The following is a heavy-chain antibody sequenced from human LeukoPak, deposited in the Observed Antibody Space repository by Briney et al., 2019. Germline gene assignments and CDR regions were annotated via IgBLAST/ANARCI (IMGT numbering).Heavy chain of an antibody. D-gene: IGHD3-16*01. J-gene: IGHJ5*02. CDR2: INTNTGNP. Sequence: ASVKVSCKASGYTFTSYAMNWVRQAPGQGLEWMGWINTNTGNPTYAQGFTGRFVFSLDTSVSTAYLQISSLKAEDTAVYYCARDLKRSRARWENLGLDPWGQGTLVTVSS. CDR1: GYTFTSYA. CDR3: ARDLKRSRARWENLGLDP. V-gene: IGHV7-4-1*02.